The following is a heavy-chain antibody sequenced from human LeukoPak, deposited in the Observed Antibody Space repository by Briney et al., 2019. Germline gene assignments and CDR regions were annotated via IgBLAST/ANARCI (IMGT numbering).Heavy chain of an antibody. V-gene: IGHV3-48*01. J-gene: IGHJ4*02. D-gene: IGHD4-17*01. CDR3: ARGPYGDYIDAFDY. CDR1: EFTFSNYV. CDR2: ISDSSRKI. Sequence: GGSLRLSCAASEFTFSNYVMNWVRQAPGKGLEWVSYISDSSRKIYYADSVKGRFTISRDNAKNSLYLQMNSLRAEDTAVYYCARGPYGDYIDAFDYWGQGTLVTVSS.